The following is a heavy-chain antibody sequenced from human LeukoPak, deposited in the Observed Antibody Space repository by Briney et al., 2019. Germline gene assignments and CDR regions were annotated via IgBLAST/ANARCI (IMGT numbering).Heavy chain of an antibody. V-gene: IGHV3-48*03. J-gene: IGHJ4*02. CDR3: ARGFVRGFPLFDY. Sequence: GGSLRLSCAASGFTFSSYEMNWVRQAPGKGLECIPYISSSGSTIYYEDSVKGRFTISRDNAKNSLYLQMNSLRAEYTAVYYCARGFVRGFPLFDYWGQGTLVTVSS. D-gene: IGHD3-10*01. CDR2: ISSSGSTI. CDR1: GFTFSSYE.